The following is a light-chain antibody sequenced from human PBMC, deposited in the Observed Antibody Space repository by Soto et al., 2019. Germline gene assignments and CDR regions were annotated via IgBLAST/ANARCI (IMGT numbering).Light chain of an antibody. Sequence: IVMTQSPATLSVSPGARAPLSCRASLSVSSNLAWYQQKPGQAPRLLIYGASTRVTGIPARFSGSGSGTDFTLTISSLEPEDFAVYYCQQRYNWPSLTFGGGTKVDIK. CDR3: QQRYNWPSLT. V-gene: IGKV3-15*01. CDR2: GAS. CDR1: LSVSSN. J-gene: IGKJ4*01.